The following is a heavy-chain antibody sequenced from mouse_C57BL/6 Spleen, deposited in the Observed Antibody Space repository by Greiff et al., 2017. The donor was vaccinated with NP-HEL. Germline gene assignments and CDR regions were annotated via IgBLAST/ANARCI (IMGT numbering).Heavy chain of an antibody. Sequence: QVQLQQSGPELVKPGASVKISCKASGYAFSSSWMNWVKQRPGKGLEWIGRIYPGDGDTNYNGKFKGKATLTADKSSSTAYMQLSSLTSEDSAVYVCARSKFITTVDYWGQGTTLTVAS. CDR2: IYPGDGDT. D-gene: IGHD1-1*01. V-gene: IGHV1-82*01. J-gene: IGHJ2*01. CDR1: GYAFSSSW. CDR3: ARSKFITTVDY.